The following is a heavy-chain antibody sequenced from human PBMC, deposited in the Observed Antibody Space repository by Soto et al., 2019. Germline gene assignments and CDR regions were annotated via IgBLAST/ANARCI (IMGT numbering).Heavy chain of an antibody. D-gene: IGHD3-10*01. V-gene: IGHV3-23*01. J-gene: IGHJ4*02. CDR2: VGVSGATT. CDR1: GFTFSSYA. Sequence: EVQLLESGGNLVQPGGSLRLSCAASGFTFSSYAMSWVRQAPGKGLEWVSTVGVSGATTYYTDSVKGRFTISRDNSNNTLFLQRHSLRAEDTAIYYCAKFRAGLGSQTDSWGQGTLVTVSS. CDR3: AKFRAGLGSQTDS.